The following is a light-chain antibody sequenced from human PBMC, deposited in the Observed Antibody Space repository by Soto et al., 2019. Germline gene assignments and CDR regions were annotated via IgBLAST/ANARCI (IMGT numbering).Light chain of an antibody. CDR3: QQADSFPPFT. V-gene: IGKV1-12*01. Sequence: DIQMTQSPSSVSASVGDRVTITCRASQDISSWLAWYQQKPGKAPKLLIYAASSLQSGVPSRFSDSGSGTDFTLTISSLQPEDFATYFCQQADSFPPFTFGPGTKVDIK. J-gene: IGKJ3*01. CDR1: QDISSW. CDR2: AAS.